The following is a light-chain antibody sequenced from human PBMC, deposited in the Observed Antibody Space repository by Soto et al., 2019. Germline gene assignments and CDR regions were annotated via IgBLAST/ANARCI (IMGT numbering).Light chain of an antibody. CDR3: GTWDSTLSVGV. Sequence: QSVLTQPPSVSAAPGQMVTISCSGSSSNIGNNYVSWYQHLPGTAPKLLIYDDNKRPSGIPDRFSGSRSGTSATLDITGLPTGDEADYYCGTWDSTLSVGVFGGGTKLTVL. CDR1: SSNIGNNY. V-gene: IGLV1-51*01. J-gene: IGLJ3*02. CDR2: DDN.